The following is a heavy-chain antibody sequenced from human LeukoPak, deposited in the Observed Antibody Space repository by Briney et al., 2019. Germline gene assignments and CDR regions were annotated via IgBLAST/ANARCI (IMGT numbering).Heavy chain of an antibody. CDR1: GYSINSGYF. V-gene: IGHV4-38-2*02. D-gene: IGHD2-15*01. J-gene: IGHJ4*02. CDR2: IFHTGDV. Sequence: SETLSLTCTVSGYSINSGYFWGGVRQPPGKGPEWIGSIFHTGDVYYNPSLRSRVTLSIDPSRNQVSLKVTSVPAADPALYYCARVVASTSIDSWGQGILVTVSS. CDR3: ARVVASTSIDS.